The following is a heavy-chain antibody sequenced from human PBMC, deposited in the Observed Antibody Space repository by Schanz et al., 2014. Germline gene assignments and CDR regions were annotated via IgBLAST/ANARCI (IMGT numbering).Heavy chain of an antibody. V-gene: IGHV1-69*02. CDR2: IIPILGIA. J-gene: IGHJ4*02. Sequence: QVQLVQSGAEVKKPGSSVKVSCKASRSTFSSYTISWVRQARGQGLEWMGRIIPILGIANYAQNFQGRVTITADKSTSTAYMDVSSLRSEDTAVYYCASSGAGYSSSWDFDYWGQGTLVTVSA. D-gene: IGHD6-13*01. CDR1: RSTFSSYT. CDR3: ASSGAGYSSSWDFDY.